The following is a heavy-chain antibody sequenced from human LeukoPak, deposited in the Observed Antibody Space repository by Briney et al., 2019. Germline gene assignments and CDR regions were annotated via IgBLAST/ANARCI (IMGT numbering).Heavy chain of an antibody. J-gene: IGHJ4*02. CDR1: GFTFSSYS. Sequence: PGGSLRLSCAASGFTFSSYSMNWVRQAPGKGLEWVSSISSSSSYIYYADSVKGRFTIPRDNAKNSLYLQMNSLRAEDTAVYYCASFWSGYSPYWGQGTLVTVSS. V-gene: IGHV3-21*01. D-gene: IGHD3-3*01. CDR2: ISSSSSYI. CDR3: ASFWSGYSPY.